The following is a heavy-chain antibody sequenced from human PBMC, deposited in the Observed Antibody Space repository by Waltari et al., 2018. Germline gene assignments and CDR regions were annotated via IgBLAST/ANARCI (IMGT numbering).Heavy chain of an antibody. J-gene: IGHJ6*03. CDR3: ARRGFHSKDFYYYMDV. D-gene: IGHD4-4*01. CDR2: INSDGSST. CDR1: GFTFSSYW. Sequence: EVQLVESGGGLVQPGGSLRLSCAASGFTFSSYWMHWVRQAPGKGLVWGSRINSDGSSTSYADSVKGRFTISRDNAKNTLYLQMNSLRAEDTAVYYCARRGFHSKDFYYYMDVWGKGTTVTISS. V-gene: IGHV3-74*01.